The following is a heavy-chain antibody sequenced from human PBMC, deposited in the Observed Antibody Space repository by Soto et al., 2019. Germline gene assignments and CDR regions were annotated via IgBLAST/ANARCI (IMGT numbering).Heavy chain of an antibody. J-gene: IGHJ6*03. D-gene: IGHD3-16*01. CDR3: ARLGDCAGPNCNIYYYHYYLDV. CDR2: VNSNGNAI. V-gene: IGHV3-11*01. Sequence: VQLEESGGGLVKPGGSLRLSCAASGFTFSDYYMTWIRQAPGKGLEWVSYVNSNGNAIYYAESVKGRFTISRDNAKNSLSLLMNSLRPEDTAVYFCARLGDCAGPNCNIYYYHYYLDVWGKGTTVTVSS. CDR1: GFTFSDYY.